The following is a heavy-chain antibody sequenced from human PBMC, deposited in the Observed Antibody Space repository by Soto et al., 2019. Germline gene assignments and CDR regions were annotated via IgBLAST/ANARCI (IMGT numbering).Heavy chain of an antibody. D-gene: IGHD2-21*02. CDR2: INAGNGNT. V-gene: IGHV1-3*05. Sequence: QVQLVQSGAEEKKPGASVKVSCKASGYTFTSYAMHWVRQAPGQRLEWMGWINAGNGNTKYSQKFQGRCTITRDTSASTAYMELSSLRSEDTAVYYCARSIVVVTALDYWGQGTLVTVSS. CDR3: ARSIVVVTALDY. CDR1: GYTFTSYA. J-gene: IGHJ4*02.